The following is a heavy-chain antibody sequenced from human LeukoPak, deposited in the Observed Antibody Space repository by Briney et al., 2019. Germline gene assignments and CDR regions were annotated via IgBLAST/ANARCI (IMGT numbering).Heavy chain of an antibody. V-gene: IGHV1-69*13. CDR3: AREAGGYCSSTSCYRYYYYMDV. D-gene: IGHD2-2*02. CDR2: IIPIFGTA. J-gene: IGHJ6*03. Sequence: VASVKVSCKAPGGTFSSYATSWVRQAPGQGLEWMGGIIPIFGTANYAQKFQGRVTITADESTSTAYMELSSLRSEDTAVYYCAREAGGYCSSTSCYRYYYYMDVWGKGTTVTVSS. CDR1: GGTFSSYA.